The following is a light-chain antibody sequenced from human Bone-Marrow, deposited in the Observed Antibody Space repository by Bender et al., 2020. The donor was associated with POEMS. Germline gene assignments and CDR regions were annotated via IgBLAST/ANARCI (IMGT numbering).Light chain of an antibody. CDR2: DDS. CDR3: QVWDSIGGHVV. J-gene: IGLJ2*01. Sequence: SYELTQPPSVSVSPGQTATITCSGDALPVQYSYWYQQKPGQAPVLVVYDDSVRPSGIPAQFSGSNSGNTATLTITRVEAGDEADYYCQVWDSIGGHVVFGGGTKLTVL. V-gene: IGLV3-21*02. CDR1: ALPVQ.